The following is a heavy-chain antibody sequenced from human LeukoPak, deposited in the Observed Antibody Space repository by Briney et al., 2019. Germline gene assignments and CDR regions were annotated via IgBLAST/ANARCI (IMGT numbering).Heavy chain of an antibody. CDR3: ARGAGTTFSDAFDI. CDR2: MNPNSGNT. V-gene: IGHV1-8*02. J-gene: IGHJ3*02. D-gene: IGHD1-1*01. Sequence: GASVKVSCKASGYTFTSYGISWVRQATGQGLEWMGWMNPNSGNTGYAQKFQRRVTMTRNTSISTAYMELSSLRSEDTAVYYCARGAGTTFSDAFDIWGQGTMVTGSS. CDR1: GYTFTSYG.